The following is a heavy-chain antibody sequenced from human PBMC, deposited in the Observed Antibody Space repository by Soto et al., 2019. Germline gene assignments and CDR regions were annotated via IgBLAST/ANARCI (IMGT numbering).Heavy chain of an antibody. CDR3: ARVSSSGWYSDYFDF. V-gene: IGHV1-8*01. CDR2: MNPNSGNT. J-gene: IGHJ4*02. D-gene: IGHD6-19*01. CDR1: GYTFTSYD. Sequence: ASMKVSCKASGYTFTSYDISWLRQATGQGLEWMGWMNPNSGNTGYAQKFQGRVTMTRNTSISTAYMELSSLRSEDTAVYYCARVSSSGWYSDYFDFWGQGTLVTVSS.